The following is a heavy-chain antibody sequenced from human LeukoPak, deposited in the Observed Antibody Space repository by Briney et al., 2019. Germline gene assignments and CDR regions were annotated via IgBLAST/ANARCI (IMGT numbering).Heavy chain of an antibody. CDR2: ITSSGDDI. D-gene: IGHD5-12*01. V-gene: IGHV3-11*01. CDR1: GFTFGDYY. CDR3: ASDIVATSGDF. Sequence: PGGSLRLSCAASGFTFGDYYMSWIRQAPGKGLEWVAYITSSGDDIYYADSVKGRFTISRDNAKNALFLRMNSLRVEDTATYYCASDIVATSGDFWGQGTLVSVSS. J-gene: IGHJ4*02.